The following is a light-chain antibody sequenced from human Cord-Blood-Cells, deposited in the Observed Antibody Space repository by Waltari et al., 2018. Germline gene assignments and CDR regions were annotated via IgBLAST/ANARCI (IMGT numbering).Light chain of an antibody. CDR3: QQSYSTPIT. CDR1: QSISSY. CDR2: DAS. Sequence: DIQMTQSPSSLSASVGDRVPLTCRASQSISSYLNWYQQKPGKAPKLLIYDASSLQSGVPSRFSGSGSGTDFTLTSSSLQPEDFATYYCQQSYSTPITFGQGTRLEIK. J-gene: IGKJ5*01. V-gene: IGKV1-39*01.